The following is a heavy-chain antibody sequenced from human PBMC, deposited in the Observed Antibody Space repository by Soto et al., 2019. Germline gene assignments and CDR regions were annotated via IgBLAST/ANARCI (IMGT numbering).Heavy chain of an antibody. CDR1: GYTFTSYG. CDR2: ISAYNGNT. V-gene: IGHV1-18*01. J-gene: IGHJ6*02. Sequence: ASVKVSCKASGYTFTSYGISWVRQAPGQGLEWMGWISAYNGNTNYAQKLQGRVTMTTDTSTSTAYMELRSLRSDDTAVYYCAGSGGWYSSYYYYYRMDVWGQGTTVTVSS. D-gene: IGHD6-19*01. CDR3: AGSGGWYSSYYYYYRMDV.